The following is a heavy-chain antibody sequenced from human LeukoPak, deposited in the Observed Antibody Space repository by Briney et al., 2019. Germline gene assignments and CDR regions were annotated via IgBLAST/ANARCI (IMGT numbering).Heavy chain of an antibody. CDR1: GFTFSSNA. J-gene: IGHJ4*02. D-gene: IGHD3-3*01. Sequence: GGSLRLSCAASGFTFSSNAMTWVRQAPGKGLEWVSSIVDSGGITYYADSVKGRFTISRDNTKNTLYLQMDSLKAEDTAIYYCAKILFYDFWSGPPDFWGQGTLVTVSS. CDR2: IVDSGGIT. CDR3: AKILFYDFWSGPPDF. V-gene: IGHV3-23*01.